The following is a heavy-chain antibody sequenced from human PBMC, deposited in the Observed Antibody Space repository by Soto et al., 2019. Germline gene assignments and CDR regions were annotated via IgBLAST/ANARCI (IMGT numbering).Heavy chain of an antibody. CDR2: ISGSGGST. Sequence: EVQLLESGGGLVQPGGSLRLSCAASGFTLRRYAMSWVRQAPGKGLEWVSGISGSGGSTYYADSVKGRFTISRDNSKNTLYLQMNSLRAADTAVYYCARARSYSSSSRWGDGWFDPWGQGTLVTVSS. V-gene: IGHV3-23*01. CDR3: ARARSYSSSSRWGDGWFDP. J-gene: IGHJ5*02. CDR1: GFTLRRYA. D-gene: IGHD6-6*01.